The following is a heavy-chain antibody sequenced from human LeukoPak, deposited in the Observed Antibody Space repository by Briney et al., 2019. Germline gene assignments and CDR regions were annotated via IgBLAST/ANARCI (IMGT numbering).Heavy chain of an antibody. Sequence: PGGSLRLSCAASGFTFSSYSMNWVRQAPGKGLEWVSSISSSSSYIYYADSVKGRFTISRDNAKNSLYLQMNSLRAEDTAVYYCARWEDSSGYTDYWGQGTLVTVSS. D-gene: IGHD3-22*01. J-gene: IGHJ4*02. CDR3: ARWEDSSGYTDY. V-gene: IGHV3-21*01. CDR2: ISSSSSYI. CDR1: GFTFSSYS.